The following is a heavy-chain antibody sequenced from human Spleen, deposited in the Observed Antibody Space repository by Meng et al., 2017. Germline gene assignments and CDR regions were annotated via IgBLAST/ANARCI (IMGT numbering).Heavy chain of an antibody. J-gene: IGHJ4*02. CDR1: GGSISSGGFS. D-gene: IGHD3-22*01. V-gene: IGHV4-30-2*01. CDR3: AAGYYFLDY. CDR2: IYHSGNT. Sequence: QLQLQESGSGLVKPSQTLSLTCGVSGGSISSGGFSWTWIRQPPGKGLEWIGYIYHSGNTYYNPSLKSRVTMSVDRSKSQFSLKLSSVTAADTAVYDCAAGYYFLDYWGQGVLVTVSS.